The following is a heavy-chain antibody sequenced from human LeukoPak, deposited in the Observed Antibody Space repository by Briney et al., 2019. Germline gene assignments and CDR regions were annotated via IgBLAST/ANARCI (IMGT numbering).Heavy chain of an antibody. J-gene: IGHJ4*02. CDR1: AFTFSTYA. CDR2: ISYDGSNK. D-gene: IGHD6-19*01. Sequence: PGRSLRLSCAASAFTFSTYAMYWVRQAPGKGLEWVAVISYDGSNKYYADSVKGRFTISRDNSKNTLYLQMNSLRAEDTAVYYCAKDAAGLGLDYWGQGTLVTVSS. V-gene: IGHV3-30*04. CDR3: AKDAAGLGLDY.